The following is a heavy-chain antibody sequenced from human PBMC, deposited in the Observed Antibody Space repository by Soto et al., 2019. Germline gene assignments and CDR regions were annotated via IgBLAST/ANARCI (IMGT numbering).Heavy chain of an antibody. Sequence: QVQLVQSGPEVKKPGASVKVSCKASGYTFTNYAMHWVRQAPGQPLAWVGWINPANGNTKASQRFQDRVTFTRDTSASTAYMELGSLISDDTAVYYCARGGSIVVVVADYGMDVWGPGTTVTVSS. CDR3: ARGGSIVVVVADYGMDV. CDR2: INPANGNT. J-gene: IGHJ6*02. D-gene: IGHD2-15*01. CDR1: GYTFTNYA. V-gene: IGHV1-3*01.